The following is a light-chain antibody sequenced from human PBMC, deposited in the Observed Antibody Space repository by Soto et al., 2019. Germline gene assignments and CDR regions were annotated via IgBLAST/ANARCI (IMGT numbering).Light chain of an antibody. CDR2: DVS. CDR3: SSYTTSNTRQIV. CDR1: SSDVGGYNY. J-gene: IGLJ1*01. Sequence: QSVLTRPASVSGSPGQSITISCPGTSSDVGGYNYVSWYQHHPGKAPKLMIFDVSNRPSGVSNRFSGSKSGNTASLTISGLQPEDEADYYCSSYTTSNTRQIVFGTGTKVT. V-gene: IGLV2-14*03.